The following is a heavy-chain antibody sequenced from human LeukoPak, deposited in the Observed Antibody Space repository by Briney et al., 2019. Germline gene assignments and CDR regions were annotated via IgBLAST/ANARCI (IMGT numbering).Heavy chain of an antibody. CDR1: GFTFSRYW. J-gene: IGHJ4*02. CDR2: MNSDGSNT. CDR3: ARDICSGIGCYPRAPFDY. Sequence: GGSLRLSCAASGFTFSRYWMHWVRQAPGEGLVWVSRMNSDGSNTNYADSVKGRFTISRDNAKNTLYLQMNSLRADDTVVYYCARDICSGIGCYPRAPFDYWGQGTLVTVSS. V-gene: IGHV3-74*01. D-gene: IGHD2-15*01.